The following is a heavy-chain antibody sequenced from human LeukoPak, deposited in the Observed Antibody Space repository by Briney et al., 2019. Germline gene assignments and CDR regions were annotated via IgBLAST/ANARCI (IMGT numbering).Heavy chain of an antibody. CDR3: ARTYDLWSGQAGNWFDP. D-gene: IGHD3-3*01. J-gene: IGHJ5*02. Sequence: PSETLSLTCTVSGGSISSYYWSWIRQPPGKGLEWIGYIYYSGSTNYNPSLKSRVTISVDTSKNQFSLKLSSVTAADTAVYYCARTYDLWSGQAGNWFDPWGQGTLVTVSS. V-gene: IGHV4-59*08. CDR1: GGSISSYY. CDR2: IYYSGST.